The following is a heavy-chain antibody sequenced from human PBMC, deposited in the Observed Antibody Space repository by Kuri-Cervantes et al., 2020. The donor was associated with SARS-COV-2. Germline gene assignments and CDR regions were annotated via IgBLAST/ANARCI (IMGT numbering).Heavy chain of an antibody. CDR1: GINFSRTD. V-gene: IGHV3-30*18. CDR2: ISHDGKNK. Sequence: GESLKISCAASGINFSRTDMHWVRQAPGKGLEWVAVISHDGKNKKCIASGKGRFTISRDNSQNTLYLHMKSLRSEDTAMYYCAKDRVGVKDFWGQGTLVTVSS. J-gene: IGHJ4*02. D-gene: IGHD2-21*01. CDR3: AKDRVGVKDF.